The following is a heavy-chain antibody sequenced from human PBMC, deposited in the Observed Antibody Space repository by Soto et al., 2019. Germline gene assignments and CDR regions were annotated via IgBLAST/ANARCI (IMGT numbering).Heavy chain of an antibody. V-gene: IGHV4-30-4*01. CDR3: ARGGYCSSTSCYTHYYYYGMDV. Sequence: PSETLSLTCSVSGGSISSGYYYWSWIRQPPGKGLEWIGNIYYSGNTYYNPSLKSRLIISIDTSKNQFSLKVGSVTAADTAVYYCARGGYCSSTSCYTHYYYYGMDVWGQGTTVTVSS. J-gene: IGHJ6*02. D-gene: IGHD2-2*02. CDR1: GGSISSGYYY. CDR2: IYYSGNT.